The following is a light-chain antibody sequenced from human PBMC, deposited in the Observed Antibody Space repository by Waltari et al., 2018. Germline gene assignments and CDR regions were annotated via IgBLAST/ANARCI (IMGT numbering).Light chain of an antibody. J-gene: IGKJ1*01. CDR3: QKYGTLPAT. CDR1: QSVSRT. CDR2: DAS. Sequence: EVMLTQSPGTLSLSPGERATLSCRAGQSVSRTLAWYQQKPGQAPRLLIYDASRRATGMPDRFSGSGSGTDFSLTISRLEPEEFAVYYCQKYGTLPATFGQGTKVEIK. V-gene: IGKV3-20*01.